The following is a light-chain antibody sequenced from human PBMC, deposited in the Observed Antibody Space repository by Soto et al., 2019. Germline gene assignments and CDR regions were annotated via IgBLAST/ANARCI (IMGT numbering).Light chain of an antibody. J-gene: IGKJ4*01. CDR1: QSISNNY. CDR3: QQYATSPPT. V-gene: IGKV3-20*01. Sequence: EIVLTQSPGPVSLSPGERATLSCRASQSISNNYLAWYQQKPGQAPRLLVYGASSRATGIPDRFSGSGSGTDFTLTVSRLEPEDFAVYYCQQYATSPPTFGGGTKVEIK. CDR2: GAS.